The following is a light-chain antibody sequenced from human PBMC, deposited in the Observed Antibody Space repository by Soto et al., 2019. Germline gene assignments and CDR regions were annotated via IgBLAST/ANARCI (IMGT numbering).Light chain of an antibody. V-gene: IGKV1-5*03. J-gene: IGKJ2*01. CDR3: QEYKSYSPYT. CDR2: RAS. CDR1: QTIGSW. Sequence: DIQLTQFPSTLSASIGDRGTITCRATQTIGSWLAWYQQKPGKAPKLLIYRASSLETGVPSRFSGSGSGTEFTLTISSLPPDDFASYYCQEYKSYSPYTFGQGTRLEIK.